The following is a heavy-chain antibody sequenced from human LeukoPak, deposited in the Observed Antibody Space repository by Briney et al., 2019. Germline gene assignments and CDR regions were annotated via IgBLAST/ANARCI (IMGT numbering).Heavy chain of an antibody. Sequence: KPSETLSLTCTVSGGSISSYYWSWIRQPPGKGLEWIGYIYYSGSTNYNPSLKSRVTISVDTSKNQFSLKLSSVTAADTAVYYCARGRAVAPLGIDYWGQGTLVTVSS. CDR2: IYYSGST. CDR1: GGSISSYY. J-gene: IGHJ4*02. V-gene: IGHV4-59*01. CDR3: ARGRAVAPLGIDY. D-gene: IGHD6-19*01.